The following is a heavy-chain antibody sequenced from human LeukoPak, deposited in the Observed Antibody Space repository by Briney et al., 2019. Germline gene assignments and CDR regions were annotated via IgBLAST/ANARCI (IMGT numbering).Heavy chain of an antibody. CDR2: IRSKADGGTT. D-gene: IGHD3-22*01. Sequence: GGSLRLSCAASGLTFTDAWMSWVRQGPGKGLEWVGRIRSKADGGTTDYGAPVKGRFTISRDDSKNTVYLQMNRLKTEHTGLYYCTTDSGRLVVTWGQGTLLTVSS. J-gene: IGHJ4*02. V-gene: IGHV3-15*01. CDR3: TTDSGRLVVT. CDR1: GLTFTDAW.